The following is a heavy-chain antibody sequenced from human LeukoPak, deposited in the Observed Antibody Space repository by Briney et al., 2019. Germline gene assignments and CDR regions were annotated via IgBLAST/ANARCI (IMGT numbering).Heavy chain of an antibody. CDR2: ISYDGSNK. Sequence: GRSLRLSCAASGFTFSSYAMHWVRQAPGKGLEWVAVISYDGSNKYYADSVKGRFTISRDNSKNTLYLQMNSLRAEDTAVYYCARVPLSYGRSPEEDYWGQGTLVTVSS. D-gene: IGHD3-10*01. CDR1: GFTFSSYA. CDR3: ARVPLSYGRSPEEDY. J-gene: IGHJ4*02. V-gene: IGHV3-30*04.